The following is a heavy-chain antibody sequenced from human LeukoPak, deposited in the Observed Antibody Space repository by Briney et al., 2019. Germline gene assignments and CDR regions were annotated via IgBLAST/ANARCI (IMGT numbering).Heavy chain of an antibody. CDR1: GFTFSSYA. D-gene: IGHD3-10*01. CDR2: ISGGGGSK. J-gene: IGHJ4*02. CDR3: ARAAMVRGVDYFDY. V-gene: IGHV3-23*01. Sequence: SGGSLRLPCAASGFTFSSYAMNWVRQAPGKGLEWVSTISGGGGSKYYADSVKGRFTISRDNSKNTLYLQMNSLRAEDTAVYFCARAAMVRGVDYFDYWGQGTLVTVSS.